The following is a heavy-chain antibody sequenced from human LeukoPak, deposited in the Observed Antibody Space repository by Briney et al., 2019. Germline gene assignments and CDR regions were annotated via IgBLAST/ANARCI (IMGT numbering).Heavy chain of an antibody. CDR1: GFTFSNYS. CDR3: ARDGTPSYTSGWVYMDA. Sequence: PGGSLRLSCAASGFTFSNYSMNWVRQAPGKGLEWVSSISSRSTYIYHADSVKGRFTISRDNAKNSLYLQMNSLRAEDTAVYYCARDGTPSYTSGWVYMDAWGKGTTVTISS. J-gene: IGHJ6*04. CDR2: ISSRSTYI. D-gene: IGHD6-19*01. V-gene: IGHV3-21*01.